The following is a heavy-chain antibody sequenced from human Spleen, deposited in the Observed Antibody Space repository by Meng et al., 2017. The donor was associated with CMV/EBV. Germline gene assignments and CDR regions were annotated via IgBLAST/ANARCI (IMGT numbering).Heavy chain of an antibody. CDR3: AKDSKGGSSWN. CDR2: ISSGGIT. V-gene: IGHV3-53*01. J-gene: IGHJ1*01. CDR1: GFTFSSYG. Sequence: GGSLRLSCAASGFTFSSYGMHWVRQAPGKGLEGVSSISSGGITQYGDSVKGRFTVSRDSSKNTLYLQMDRLRVEDTALYYCAKDSKGGSSWNWGQGTLVTVSS. D-gene: IGHD6-13*01.